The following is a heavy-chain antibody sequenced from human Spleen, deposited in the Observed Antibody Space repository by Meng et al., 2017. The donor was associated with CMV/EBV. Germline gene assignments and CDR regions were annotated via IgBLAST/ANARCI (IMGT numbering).Heavy chain of an antibody. V-gene: IGHV4-59*01. CDR3: ASSAARPGYKFDP. D-gene: IGHD6-6*01. CDR1: GESFSGYY. J-gene: IGHJ5*02. Sequence: SETLSLTCAVYGESFSGYYWSWIRQPPGKGLEWIGYIYYSGSTNYNPSLKSRVTISVDTSKNQFCLKLSSVTAADTAVYYCASSAARPGYKFDPWGQGTLVTVSS. CDR2: IYYSGST.